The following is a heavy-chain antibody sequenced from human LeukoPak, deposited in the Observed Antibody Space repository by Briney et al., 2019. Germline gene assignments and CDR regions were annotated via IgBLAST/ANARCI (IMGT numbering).Heavy chain of an antibody. CDR2: INTNTGNP. V-gene: IGHV7-4-1*02. Sequence: GASVKVSCKASGYNFNSYGMNWVRQAPGQGLEWMGWINTNTGNPTYAQGFTGRFVFSLDTSVSTAYLQISSLKAEDTAVYYCARDYSLTHGTTTYFQHWGQGTLVTVSS. D-gene: IGHD1-1*01. J-gene: IGHJ1*01. CDR3: ARDYSLTHGTTTYFQH. CDR1: GYNFNSYG.